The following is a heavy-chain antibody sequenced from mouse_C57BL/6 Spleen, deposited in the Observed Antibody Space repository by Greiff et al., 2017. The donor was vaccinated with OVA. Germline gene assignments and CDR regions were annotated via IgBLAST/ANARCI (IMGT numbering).Heavy chain of an antibody. Sequence: QVQLQQSGPELVKPGASVKISCKASGYAFSSSWMNWVKQRPGKGLEWIGRIYPGDGDTNYNGKFKGKATLTADKSSSTAYMQLSSLTSEDSAVYVCAGDYDQGMDYWGQGTSVTVSS. V-gene: IGHV1-82*01. CDR1: GYAFSSSW. D-gene: IGHD2-4*01. CDR2: IYPGDGDT. J-gene: IGHJ4*01. CDR3: AGDYDQGMDY.